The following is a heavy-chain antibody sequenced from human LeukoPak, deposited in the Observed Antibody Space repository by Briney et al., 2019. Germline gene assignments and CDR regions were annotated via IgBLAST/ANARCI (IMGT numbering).Heavy chain of an antibody. D-gene: IGHD7-27*01. Sequence: GGSLRLSCAASGFTFSSYWIHWVRQAPGKGLVWVSRINSAGSSTSYADSVKGRFTISRDNAKNTLYLQMNSLRAEDTAVYFCARDQYTNSGNWFDPWGQGTLVTVSS. J-gene: IGHJ5*02. CDR3: ARDQYTNSGNWFDP. CDR2: INSAGSST. V-gene: IGHV3-74*01. CDR1: GFTFSSYW.